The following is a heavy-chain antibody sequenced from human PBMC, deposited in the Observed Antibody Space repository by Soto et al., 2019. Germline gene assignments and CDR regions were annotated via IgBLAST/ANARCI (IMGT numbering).Heavy chain of an antibody. V-gene: IGHV3-48*01. D-gene: IGHD3-10*01. CDR2: ISSSSSTI. Sequence: EVQLVESGGGLVQPGGSLRLSCAASGFTFSSYSMNWVRQAPGKGLEWVSYISSSSSTIYYADSVKGRFTIARDNAKNSLYLQRNSLRAEDTAVYYCASLYGSGRGEAFDIWGQGTMVTVSS. J-gene: IGHJ3*02. CDR3: ASLYGSGRGEAFDI. CDR1: GFTFSSYS.